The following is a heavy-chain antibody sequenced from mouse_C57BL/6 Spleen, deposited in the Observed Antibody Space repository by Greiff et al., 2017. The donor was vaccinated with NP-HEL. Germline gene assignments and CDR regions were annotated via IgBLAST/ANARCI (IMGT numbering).Heavy chain of an antibody. Sequence: QVHVKQSGAELVRPGASVTLSCKASGYTFTDYEMHWVKQTPVHGLEWIGAIDPETGGTAYNQKFKGKAILTADKSSSTAYMELRSLTSEDSAVYYCTRNDGSRFAYWGQGTLVTVSA. CDR2: IDPETGGT. V-gene: IGHV1-15*01. CDR3: TRNDGSRFAY. CDR1: GYTFTDYE. D-gene: IGHD1-1*01. J-gene: IGHJ3*01.